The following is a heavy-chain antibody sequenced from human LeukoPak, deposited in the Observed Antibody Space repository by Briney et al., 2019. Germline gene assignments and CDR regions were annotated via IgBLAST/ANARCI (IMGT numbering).Heavy chain of an antibody. D-gene: IGHD3-22*01. J-gene: IGHJ4*02. CDR2: IIPIFGTA. V-gene: IGHV1-69*13. CDR3: ARSDDSSGYYFSNFGY. CDR1: GGTFSSYA. Sequence: ASVKVSCKASGGTFSSYAISWVRQAPGQGLEWMGGIIPIFGTANYAQKFQGRVTITADESTSTAYMELSSLRSEDTAVYYCARSDDSSGYYFSNFGYWGQGTLVTVSS.